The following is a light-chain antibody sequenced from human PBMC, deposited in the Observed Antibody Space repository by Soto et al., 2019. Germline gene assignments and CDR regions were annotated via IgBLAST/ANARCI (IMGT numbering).Light chain of an antibody. CDR2: GAS. V-gene: IGKV3-20*01. CDR3: QQYGSSGT. Sequence: EIVLTQSPATLSVSPGKRSTLSCRASQSVSSSYLAWYQQKPGQAPRLLIYGASNRATGIPDRFSGSGSGTDFTLTISRLEPEDFAVYYCQQYGSSGTFGQGTKVDIK. CDR1: QSVSSSY. J-gene: IGKJ1*01.